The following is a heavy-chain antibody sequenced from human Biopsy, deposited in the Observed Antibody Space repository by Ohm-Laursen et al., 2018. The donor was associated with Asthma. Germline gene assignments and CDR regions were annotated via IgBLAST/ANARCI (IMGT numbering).Heavy chain of an antibody. CDR1: GFTFRGFG. J-gene: IGHJ4*02. D-gene: IGHD5-12*01. CDR3: AKRRGYSGHDNDY. CDR2: ISYDGNHK. V-gene: IGHV3-30*18. Sequence: SLRLSCAASGFTFRGFGMHWVRQAPGKGLEWVAVISYDGNHKFYEDSVKGRFTISRDNSKNTLYLQMNSLRTEDTAVYYCAKRRGYSGHDNDYWGQGTLVIVSS.